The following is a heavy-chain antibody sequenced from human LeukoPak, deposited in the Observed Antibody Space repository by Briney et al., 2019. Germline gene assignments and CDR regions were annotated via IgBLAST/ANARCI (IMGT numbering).Heavy chain of an antibody. V-gene: IGHV3-23*01. Sequence: GRSLRLSCAASGFTFNSYVMTWVRQAPGKGLEWVSGISGGGGRTYYADSVRGRFTISRDISKNTLYLHINSLRADDTAIYYCARDSGNYYGFDYWGQGTLVTVSS. J-gene: IGHJ4*02. CDR1: GFTFNSYV. D-gene: IGHD1-26*01. CDR3: ARDSGNYYGFDY. CDR2: ISGGGGRT.